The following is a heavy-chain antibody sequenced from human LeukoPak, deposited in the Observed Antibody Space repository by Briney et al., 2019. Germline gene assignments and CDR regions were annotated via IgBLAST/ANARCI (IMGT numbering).Heavy chain of an antibody. Sequence: GGSLRLSCTTFGFTFGDYALNWVRQAPGKGLEWVGFIRSKPYGGGTAECAASVKGRFTISRDDSKSIAYLQMNSLKTEDTAVYYCTRSYDSRGYYYPDFDYWGQGTLVTVSS. CDR1: GFTFGDYA. J-gene: IGHJ4*02. CDR3: TRSYDSRGYYYPDFDY. V-gene: IGHV3-49*04. CDR2: IRSKPYGGGTA. D-gene: IGHD3-22*01.